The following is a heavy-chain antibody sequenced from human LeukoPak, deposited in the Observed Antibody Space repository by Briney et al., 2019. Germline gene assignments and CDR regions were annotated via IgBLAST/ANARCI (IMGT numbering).Heavy chain of an antibody. D-gene: IGHD5-18*01. Sequence: KTGGSLRLSCAASGFTFSDYYMSWIRQAPGKGLEWVSYISNSGNNIYYADSVKGRFTISRDNAKNSLYLQMNSLRAEDTAVYYCARVDTANDYWGQGTLVTVSS. CDR1: GFTFSDYY. CDR3: ARVDTANDY. V-gene: IGHV3-11*04. J-gene: IGHJ4*02. CDR2: ISNSGNNI.